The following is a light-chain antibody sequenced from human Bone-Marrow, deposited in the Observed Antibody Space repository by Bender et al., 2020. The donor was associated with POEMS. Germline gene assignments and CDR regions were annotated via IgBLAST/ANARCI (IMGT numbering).Light chain of an antibody. CDR1: SSDVGAYNY. J-gene: IGLJ2*01. V-gene: IGLV2-11*01. CDR3: CSYAGSNTLV. CDR2: DVS. Sequence: QSALTQPRSVSGSPGQSVTLSCTGTSSDVGAYNYVSWYQQHPGKAPKLRIYDVSKRPSGVPDRFSGSKSGNTASLTISGLQAEDEADYHCCSYAGSNTLVFGGGTKLTVL.